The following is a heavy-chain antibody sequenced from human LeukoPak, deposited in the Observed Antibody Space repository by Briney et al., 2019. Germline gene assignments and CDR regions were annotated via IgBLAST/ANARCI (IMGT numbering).Heavy chain of an antibody. CDR1: GYTFTSYG. D-gene: IGHD3-22*01. Sequence: GASVKVSCKASGYTFTSYGISWVRQAPGQGLEWMGWISAYNGNTNYAQKLQGRVTMTTDTSTSTAYMELRSLRSDDTAVYYCARYYDSSGYYSRPNYFDYWGQGTLVTVSS. CDR2: ISAYNGNT. J-gene: IGHJ4*02. CDR3: ARYYDSSGYYSRPNYFDY. V-gene: IGHV1-18*01.